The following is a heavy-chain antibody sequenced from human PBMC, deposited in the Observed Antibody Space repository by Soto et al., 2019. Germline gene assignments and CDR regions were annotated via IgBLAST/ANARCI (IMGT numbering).Heavy chain of an antibody. D-gene: IGHD3-10*01. CDR3: VTDLVRGVNDAFDF. J-gene: IGHJ3*01. CDR1: GFTFTNAW. Sequence: GGSLRLSCAASGFTFTNAWMTWVRQAPGRGLESVGRIKSKNNGGTTDYAAPVKDRFIISRDDSKYMLYVQMNGLKTEDTALYFCVTDLVRGVNDAFDFWGQGTMVTVSS. V-gene: IGHV3-15*01. CDR2: IKSKNNGGTT.